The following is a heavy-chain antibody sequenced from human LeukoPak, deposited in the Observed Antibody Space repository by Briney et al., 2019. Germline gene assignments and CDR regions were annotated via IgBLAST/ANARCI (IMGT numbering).Heavy chain of an antibody. V-gene: IGHV3-30*02. CDR1: GFTFSSYG. CDR3: AKVGPDLLYYMDV. Sequence: SGGSLRLSCAASGFTFSSYGMHWVRQAPGKGLEWVAFIRYDGSNKYYADSVKGRFTISRDNSKNTLYLQMNSLRAEDTAVYYCAKVGPDLLYYMDVWGKGTTVTVSS. CDR2: IRYDGSNK. D-gene: IGHD1-26*01. J-gene: IGHJ6*03.